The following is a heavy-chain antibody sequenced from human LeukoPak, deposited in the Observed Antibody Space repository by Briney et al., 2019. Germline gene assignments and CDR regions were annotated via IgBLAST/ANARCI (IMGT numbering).Heavy chain of an antibody. CDR1: GYTFTAHY. J-gene: IGHJ3*02. D-gene: IGHD2-15*01. CDR3: ARDKDFVVVVPATDAFDI. Sequence: GASVKVSCKASGYTFTAHYIHWVRQAPGQGLEWMGRINPHSGGTNYAQKLQGRVTMTRDTSISTAYMELSSLRSDDTAVYYCARDKDFVVVVPATDAFDIWGQGTMVTVSS. V-gene: IGHV1-2*02. CDR2: INPHSGGT.